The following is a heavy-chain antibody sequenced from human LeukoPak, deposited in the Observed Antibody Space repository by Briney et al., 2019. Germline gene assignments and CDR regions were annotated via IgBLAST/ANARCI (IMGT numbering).Heavy chain of an antibody. V-gene: IGHV4-59*08. Sequence: SETLSLTCTVSGGSISSYYWSWIRQPPGKGLEWIGNIYYSGSTNYNPSLKSRVTISVDTSKNQFFLKLSSVTAADTAVYYCARGVGYSYGHEYYFDYWGQGTLVTVSS. CDR3: ARGVGYSYGHEYYFDY. J-gene: IGHJ4*02. CDR1: GGSISSYY. CDR2: IYYSGST. D-gene: IGHD5-18*01.